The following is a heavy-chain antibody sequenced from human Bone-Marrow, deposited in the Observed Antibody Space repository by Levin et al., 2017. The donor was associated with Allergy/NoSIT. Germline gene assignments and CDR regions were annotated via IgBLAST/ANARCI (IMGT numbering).Heavy chain of an antibody. D-gene: IGHD2-2*03. CDR2: IYSSGSSGST. Sequence: SETLSLTCTVSGGSISSDYWSWIRQSPGKGLEWIGYIYSSGSSGSTNYNPSLQSRATISVDTSKNQFSLRLSSVTAADTAVYYCARVGYSMLAGYSFYFDYWGQGALVTVSS. CDR1: GGSISSDY. CDR3: ARVGYSMLAGYSFYFDY. V-gene: IGHV4-59*01. J-gene: IGHJ4*02.